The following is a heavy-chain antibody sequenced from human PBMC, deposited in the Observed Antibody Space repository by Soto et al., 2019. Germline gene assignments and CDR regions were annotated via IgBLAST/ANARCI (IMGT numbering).Heavy chain of an antibody. J-gene: IGHJ4*02. CDR3: TTDPVTMIVVVPSSG. CDR1: GFTFINAW. CDR2: IKSKTDGGTT. D-gene: IGHD3-22*01. V-gene: IGHV3-15*07. Sequence: EVQLVESGGGLVKPGGSLRLSCAASGFTFINAWLNWVRQAPGKGLEWVGRIKSKTDGGTTDYAAPVKGRFTISRDDSKNTLYLQMNSLKTEDTAVYYCTTDPVTMIVVVPSSGWGQVTLVTVSS.